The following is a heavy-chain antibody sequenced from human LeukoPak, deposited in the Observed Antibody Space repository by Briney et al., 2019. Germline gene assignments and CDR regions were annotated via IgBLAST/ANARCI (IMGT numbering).Heavy chain of an antibody. D-gene: IGHD6-13*01. CDR2: IYTSGST. J-gene: IGHJ4*02. CDR1: GGSISSGSYY. V-gene: IGHV4-61*02. CDR3: ARGTRIAADPYYFDY. Sequence: SETLSLTCTVSGGSISSGSYYWSWIRQPAGKGLEWIGRIYTSGSTNYNPSLKSRVTISVDTSKNQFSLKLSSVTAADTAVYYCARGTRIAADPYYFDYWGQGNLVTVSS.